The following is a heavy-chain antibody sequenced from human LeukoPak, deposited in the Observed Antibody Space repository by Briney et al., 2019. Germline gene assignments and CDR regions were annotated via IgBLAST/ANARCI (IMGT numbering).Heavy chain of an antibody. D-gene: IGHD3-10*01. Sequence: PPGGSLRLSCAASGFTFSSYGMHWVRQAPGKGLEWVSAISSGGGANYADSVKGRFTISRDNSKNTLYLQMNSLRAEDTAVYHCAKSGHYGSDSFYNWFDPWGQGTLVTVSS. V-gene: IGHV3-23*01. CDR1: GFTFSSYG. CDR2: ISSGGGA. J-gene: IGHJ5*02. CDR3: AKSGHYGSDSFYNWFDP.